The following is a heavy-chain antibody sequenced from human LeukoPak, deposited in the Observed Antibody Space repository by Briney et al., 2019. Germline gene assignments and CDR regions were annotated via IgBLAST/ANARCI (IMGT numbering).Heavy chain of an antibody. CDR2: INPNSGGT. V-gene: IGHV1-2*06. CDR1: GYTFTCYY. Sequence: ASVKVSCKASGYTFTCYYMHWVRQAPGQGLEWMGRINPNSGGTNYAQKFQGRVTMTWDTSIRTAYMELSRLRSDDTAVYYCARVVWVNYYGSGSYYKLDYWGQGTLVTVSS. J-gene: IGHJ4*02. D-gene: IGHD3-10*01. CDR3: ARVVWVNYYGSGSYYKLDY.